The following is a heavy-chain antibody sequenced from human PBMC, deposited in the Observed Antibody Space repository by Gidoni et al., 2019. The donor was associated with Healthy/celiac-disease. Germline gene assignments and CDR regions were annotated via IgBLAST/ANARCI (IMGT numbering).Heavy chain of an antibody. V-gene: IGHV4-34*01. CDR3: ARAGYRAAAGTYYY. J-gene: IGHJ4*02. Sequence: QVQLQQWGAGLFKPSETLSLTCAVYGGSFSGYYWSWIRQPPGKGLEWIGEINHSGSTNYNPSLKSRVTISVDTSKNQFSLKLSSVTAADTAVYYCARAGYRAAAGTYYYWGQGTLVTVSS. CDR1: GGSFSGYY. D-gene: IGHD6-13*01. CDR2: INHSGST.